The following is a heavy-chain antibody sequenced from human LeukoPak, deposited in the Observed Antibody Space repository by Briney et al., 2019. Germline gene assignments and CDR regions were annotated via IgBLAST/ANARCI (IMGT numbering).Heavy chain of an antibody. V-gene: IGHV1-69*05. J-gene: IGHJ4*02. CDR2: IIPIFGTA. Sequence: GASVKVSCKASGGTFSSYAISWVRQAPGQGLEWMGGIIPIFGTANYAQKFQGRVTITTDESTSTAYMELSSLRSEDTAVYYCARGGRRYSGYDSQYFDYWGQGTLVTVSS. CDR3: ARGGRRYSGYDSQYFDY. D-gene: IGHD5-12*01. CDR1: GGTFSSYA.